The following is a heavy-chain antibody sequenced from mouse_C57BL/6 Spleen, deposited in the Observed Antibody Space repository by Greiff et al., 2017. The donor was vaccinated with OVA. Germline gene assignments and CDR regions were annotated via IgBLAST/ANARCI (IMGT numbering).Heavy chain of an antibody. CDR1: GYTFTSYW. CDR2: IYPNSGST. V-gene: IGHV1-64*01. D-gene: IGHD2-1*01. Sequence: QVQLQQSGAELVKPGASVKLSCKASGYTFTSYWMHWVKQRPGQGLEWIGMIYPNSGSTNYNEKFKSKATLTVDKSSSTAYMQLSSLTSEDSAVYYCARGLYDNCEGGSMDYWGQGTSVTVSS. CDR3: ARGLYDNCEGGSMDY. J-gene: IGHJ4*01.